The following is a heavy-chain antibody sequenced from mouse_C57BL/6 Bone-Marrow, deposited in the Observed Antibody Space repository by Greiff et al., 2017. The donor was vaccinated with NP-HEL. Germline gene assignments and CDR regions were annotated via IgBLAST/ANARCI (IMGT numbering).Heavy chain of an antibody. J-gene: IGHJ3*01. V-gene: IGHV5-6*01. CDR3: ARLRGYTFAY. CDR2: ISSGGSYT. D-gene: IGHD2-2*01. Sequence: EVKVVESGGDLVKPGGSLKLSCAASGFTFSSYGMSWVRQTPDKRLEWVATISSGGSYTYYPASVKGRFTISRDNAKNTLYLQMSSLKSEDTAMYYCARLRGYTFAYWGQGTLVTVSA. CDR1: GFTFSSYG.